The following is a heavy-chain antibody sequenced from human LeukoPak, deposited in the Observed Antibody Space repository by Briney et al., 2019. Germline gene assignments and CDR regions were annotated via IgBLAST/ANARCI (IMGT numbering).Heavy chain of an antibody. V-gene: IGHV3-30-3*01. D-gene: IGHD2-2*01. J-gene: IGHJ4*02. CDR3: ATYRLSYADY. CDR1: GFTFSSYA. CDR2: ISHDGSNK. Sequence: GRSLRLSCATSGFTFSSYAIHWVRQAPGKGLEWVALISHDGSNKYYADSVKGRFTVSRDNAKSSLYLQMNSLRAEDTAVYYCATYRLSYADYWGQGTLVTVSS.